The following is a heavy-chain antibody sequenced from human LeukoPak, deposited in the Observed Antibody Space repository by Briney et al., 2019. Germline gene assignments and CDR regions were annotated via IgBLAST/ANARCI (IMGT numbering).Heavy chain of an antibody. CDR1: GFTFSSYA. J-gene: IGHJ4*02. CDR3: AKEIHQLLWFGEFTYYFDY. D-gene: IGHD3-10*01. CDR2: ISGSGGST. V-gene: IGHV3-23*01. Sequence: PGGSPRLSCAASGFTFSSYAMSWVRQAPGKGLECVSAISGSGGSTYYADSVKGRFTISRDNSKNTLYLQMNSLRAEDTAVYYCAKEIHQLLWFGEFTYYFDYWGQGTLVTVSS.